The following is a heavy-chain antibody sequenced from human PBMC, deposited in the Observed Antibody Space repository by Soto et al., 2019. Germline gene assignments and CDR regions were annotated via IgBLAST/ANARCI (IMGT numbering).Heavy chain of an antibody. CDR2: ISAYNGNT. CDR3: AIQGLGYCSSTSCYPYYYYGMDV. Sequence: ASVKVSCKASGYTFTSYGISWVRQAPGQGLEWMGWISAYNGNTNYAQKLQGRVTMTTDTSTSTAYMELRSLRSDDTAVYYCAIQGLGYCSSTSCYPYYYYGMDVWGQGTTVTSP. J-gene: IGHJ6*02. V-gene: IGHV1-18*01. CDR1: GYTFTSYG. D-gene: IGHD2-2*01.